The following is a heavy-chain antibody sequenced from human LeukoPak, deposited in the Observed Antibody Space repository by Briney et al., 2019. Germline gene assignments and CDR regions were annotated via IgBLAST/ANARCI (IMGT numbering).Heavy chain of an antibody. CDR2: VSSGSSTI. Sequence: GGSLRLSCAASGFTFSDYYMSWIRQAPGKALEWVSYVSSGSSTIYYADSVKGRFTISRDNAKNSLYLQMNSLRAEDTAVYYCARSDSSGYPFNDAFDIWGQGTMVTVSS. D-gene: IGHD3-22*01. J-gene: IGHJ3*02. V-gene: IGHV3-11*04. CDR3: ARSDSSGYPFNDAFDI. CDR1: GFTFSDYY.